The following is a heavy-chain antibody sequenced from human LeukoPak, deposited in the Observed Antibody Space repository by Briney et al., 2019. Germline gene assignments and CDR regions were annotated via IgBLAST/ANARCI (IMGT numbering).Heavy chain of an antibody. D-gene: IGHD4-17*01. CDR1: GFTFSSYE. J-gene: IGHJ4*01. CDR2: ISSSGSTI. CDR3: AEESWPTVTTPGHTYFDY. Sequence: PGGSLRLSCAASGFTFSSYEMNWVRQAPGKGLEWVSYISSSGSTIYYADSVKGRFTVSRDNSKNTLYLQMNSLRAEDTAAYHCAEESWPTVTTPGHTYFDYWGHGTLVTVSS. V-gene: IGHV3-48*03.